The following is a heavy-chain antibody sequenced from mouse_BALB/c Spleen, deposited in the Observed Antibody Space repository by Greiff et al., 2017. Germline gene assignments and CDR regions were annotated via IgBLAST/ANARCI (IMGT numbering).Heavy chain of an antibody. V-gene: IGHV2-2*02. CDR2: IWSGGST. Sequence: QVQLQQSGPGLVQPSQSLSITCTVSGFSLTSYGVHWVRQSPGKGLEWLGVIWSGGSTDYNAAFISRLSISKDNSKSQVFFNMNSLQANDTAIYYCALLLRLKGYAMDYWGQGTSVTVSS. CDR3: ALLLRLKGYAMDY. CDR1: GFSLTSYG. D-gene: IGHD1-2*01. J-gene: IGHJ4*01.